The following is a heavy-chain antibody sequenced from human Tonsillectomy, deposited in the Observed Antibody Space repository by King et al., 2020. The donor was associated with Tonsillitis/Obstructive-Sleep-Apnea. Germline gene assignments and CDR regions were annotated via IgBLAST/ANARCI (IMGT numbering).Heavy chain of an antibody. CDR2: ISDDGSDK. CDR3: ARDNYTSGWYNDY. Sequence: VQLVESGGGVVQPGRSLRLSCAASGFTFSNYAMHWVRQAPGKGLEWVAIISDDGSDKYYADSVKGRFTISRDNSKNTLYLQMSSLRAEDTAVYYCARDNYTSGWYNDYWGPGTQVTVSS. CDR1: GFTFSNYA. D-gene: IGHD6-19*01. V-gene: IGHV3-30*04. J-gene: IGHJ4*03.